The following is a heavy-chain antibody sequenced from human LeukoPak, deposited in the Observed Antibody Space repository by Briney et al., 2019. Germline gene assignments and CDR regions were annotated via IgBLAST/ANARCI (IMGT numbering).Heavy chain of an antibody. CDR3: ARGQGDRYSNYFDY. V-gene: IGHV4-34*01. CDR1: GGSFSRYY. D-gene: IGHD2-21*02. J-gene: IGHJ4*02. Sequence: SETLSLTCAVYGGSFSRYYWSWIRQPPGKGLEWIGDIDHSASTNYNPSLKSRVTISLDTSQIQFSLNLNSVTAADTAVYYCARGQGDRYSNYFDYWGQGTLVTVPS. CDR2: IDHSAST.